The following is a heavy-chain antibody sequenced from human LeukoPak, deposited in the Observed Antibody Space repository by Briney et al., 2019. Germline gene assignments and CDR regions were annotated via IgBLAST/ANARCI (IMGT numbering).Heavy chain of an antibody. CDR2: IYYSGST. D-gene: IGHD6-19*01. Sequence: PSETLSLTCTVSGGSVSSASYYWSWIRQPPGKGLEWIGYIYYSGSTNYNPSLKSRVTISVDTSKNQFSLKLSSVTAADTAVYYCARAVAGTYDYWGQGTLVTVSS. J-gene: IGHJ4*02. CDR1: GGSVSSASYY. V-gene: IGHV4-61*01. CDR3: ARAVAGTYDY.